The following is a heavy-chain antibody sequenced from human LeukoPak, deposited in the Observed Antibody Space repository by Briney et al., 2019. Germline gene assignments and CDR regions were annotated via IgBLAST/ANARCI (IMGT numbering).Heavy chain of an antibody. J-gene: IGHJ5*02. D-gene: IGHD3-3*01. V-gene: IGHV1-2*02. CDR1: GFTFTDYY. CDR2: IYPNSGGT. Sequence: GASAKVSCKASGFTFTDYYIHWVRQAPAQGLEWMGWIYPNSGGTNYPQKFQGRVTMTRDKSISTAFMELANLRSDDTAVYYCAKATNDFWSGTTLPFDPWGQGTLVTVSS. CDR3: AKATNDFWSGTTLPFDP.